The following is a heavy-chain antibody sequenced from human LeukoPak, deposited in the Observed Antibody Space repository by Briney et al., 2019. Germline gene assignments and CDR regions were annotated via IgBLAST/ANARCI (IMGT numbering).Heavy chain of an antibody. CDR3: AREEGSGWYGYFDL. V-gene: IGHV3-7*03. Sequence: GGSLILSCAASGFTLSSCWMSWVRQAPGKGREGVANIKQDGSEKYYVDSVKGRFTISRDNAKNSLYLQMNSLRAEDTAVYYCAREEGSGWYGYFDLWGRGTLVTVSS. D-gene: IGHD6-19*01. J-gene: IGHJ2*01. CDR2: IKQDGSEK. CDR1: GFTLSSCW.